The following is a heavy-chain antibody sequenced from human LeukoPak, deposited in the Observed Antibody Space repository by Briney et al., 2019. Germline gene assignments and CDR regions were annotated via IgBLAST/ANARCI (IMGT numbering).Heavy chain of an antibody. Sequence: PSETLSLTCTVSGGSISSYYWRWIRQPAGKGLEWIGRIYTSGSTNYNPSLKSRVTMSVDTSKNQFSLKLSSVTAADTAVYYCARGPRYCSSTSCHNWYFDLWGRGTLVTVSS. J-gene: IGHJ2*01. CDR2: IYTSGST. D-gene: IGHD2-2*01. V-gene: IGHV4-4*07. CDR1: GGSISSYY. CDR3: ARGPRYCSSTSCHNWYFDL.